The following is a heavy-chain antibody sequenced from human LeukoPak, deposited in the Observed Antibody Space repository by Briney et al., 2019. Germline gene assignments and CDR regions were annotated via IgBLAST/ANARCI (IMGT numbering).Heavy chain of an antibody. CDR3: ARGEGIYCSSTSCSLLYDY. J-gene: IGHJ4*02. V-gene: IGHV3-7*01. CDR2: IKQDGSEK. CDR1: GFTFSSYW. Sequence: GGSLRLSCAASGFTFSSYWMSWVRQAPGKGLEWVANIKQDGSEKYYVDSVKGRFTISRDNAKNSLYLQMNSLRAEDTAVYYCARGEGIYCSSTSCSLLYDYWGQGTLVTVSS. D-gene: IGHD2-2*01.